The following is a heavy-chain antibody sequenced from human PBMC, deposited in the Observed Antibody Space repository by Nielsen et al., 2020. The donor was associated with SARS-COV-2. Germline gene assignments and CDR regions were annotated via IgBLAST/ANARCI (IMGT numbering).Heavy chain of an antibody. V-gene: IGHV1-46*01. CDR2: INPSGGST. J-gene: IGHJ4*02. D-gene: IGHD3-22*01. Sequence: WVRQASGQGLEWMGIINPSGGSTNYAQKFQGRVIMTRDTSTSTVYMNLSSLRFEDTAVYYCARDYYDSSGYYTITGVDYFDYWGQGTLVTVSS. CDR3: ARDYYDSSGYYTITGVDYFDY.